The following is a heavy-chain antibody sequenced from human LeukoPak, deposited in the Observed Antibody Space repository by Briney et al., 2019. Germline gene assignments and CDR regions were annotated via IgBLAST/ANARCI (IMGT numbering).Heavy chain of an antibody. J-gene: IGHJ4*02. CDR2: ISSSGSTI. CDR3: VKVAKYYYGSETYYFFEQ. D-gene: IGHD3-10*01. CDR1: GFTFSSYE. V-gene: IGHV3-48*03. Sequence: GGSLRLSCAASGFTFSSYEMNWVRQAPGKGLEWVSYISSSGSTIYYADSVKGRFTISRDNAKNLLHLQMNSLRVEDTAIYYCVKVAKYYYGSETYYFFEQWGQGTPVTASS.